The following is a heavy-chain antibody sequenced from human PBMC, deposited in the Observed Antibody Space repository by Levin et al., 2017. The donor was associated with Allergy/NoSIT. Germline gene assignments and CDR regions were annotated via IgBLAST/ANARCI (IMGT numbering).Heavy chain of an antibody. CDR2: ISNDGGST. J-gene: IGHJ4*02. Sequence: LTGGSLRLSCPLSGFTLSGYIMHWVRQAPGRGLEYVSSISNDGGSTYYAKSVKGRFTISRDNSKNTLDLQMGSLRDDDTAFYYCASGSHSNCRSTGCLMPPLWNWGQGSLVTVSS. V-gene: IGHV3-64*01. D-gene: IGHD2-2*01. CDR3: ASGSHSNCRSTGCLMPPLWN. CDR1: GFTLSGYI.